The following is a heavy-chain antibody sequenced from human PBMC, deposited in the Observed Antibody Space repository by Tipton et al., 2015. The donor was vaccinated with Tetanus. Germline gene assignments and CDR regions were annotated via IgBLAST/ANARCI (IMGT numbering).Heavy chain of an antibody. Sequence: SGFIFNSYGIHWVRQDPGKGLEWVAVTWSHGGNIYYADSVKGRCAVSRDNSKNTVYLQMNSLSAEDTAVYYCARDGDTSGHYGIFDSWGQGTLLIVSS. V-gene: IGHV3-33*01. D-gene: IGHD3-22*01. CDR2: TWSHGGNI. CDR3: ARDGDTSGHYGIFDS. CDR1: GFIFNSYG. J-gene: IGHJ4*02.